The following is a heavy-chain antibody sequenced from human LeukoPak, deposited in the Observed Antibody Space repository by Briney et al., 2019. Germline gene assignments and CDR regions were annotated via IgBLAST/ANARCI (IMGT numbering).Heavy chain of an antibody. CDR1: GFTFSSYG. V-gene: IGHV3-33*08. Sequence: GGSLRLSCATSGFTFSSYGMHWVRQAPGKGLEWVAVIWYDGSNKYYADSVKGRFTISRDNSKNTLYLQMNSLRAEDTAVYYCARRPKSLHYYDSSGFDYWGQGTLVTVSS. CDR2: IWYDGSNK. D-gene: IGHD3-22*01. J-gene: IGHJ4*02. CDR3: ARRPKSLHYYDSSGFDY.